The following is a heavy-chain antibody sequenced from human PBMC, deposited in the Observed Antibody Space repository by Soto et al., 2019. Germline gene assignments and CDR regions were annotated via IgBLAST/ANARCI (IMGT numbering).Heavy chain of an antibody. V-gene: IGHV3-74*01. D-gene: IGHD6-13*01. Sequence: PGGSLRLSCAGSGFTFSSYGIYWVRQVPGKGPAWVSRINHDGSKTEYADSVKGRFTISRDNTNNTLYLQMNSLRVEDTAMYYCVREPWGFSGTWYDYWGQGTLVTVSS. CDR3: VREPWGFSGTWYDY. CDR2: INHDGSKT. CDR1: GFTFSSYG. J-gene: IGHJ4*02.